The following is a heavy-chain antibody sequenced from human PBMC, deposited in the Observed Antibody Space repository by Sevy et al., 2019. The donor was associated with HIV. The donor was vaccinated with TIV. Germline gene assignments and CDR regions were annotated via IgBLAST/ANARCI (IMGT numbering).Heavy chain of an antibody. D-gene: IGHD2-15*01. CDR1: GFTFSSYA. Sequence: GGSLRLSCAASGFTFSSYAMHWVRQAPGKGLEWVAVISYDGSNKYYADSVKGRFTISRDNSKNTLYLQMNSLRAEDTAVYYCARAGEGSGGSYGDYYYYYGMDVWGQGTTVTVSS. V-gene: IGHV3-30-3*01. CDR2: ISYDGSNK. J-gene: IGHJ6*02. CDR3: ARAGEGSGGSYGDYYYYYGMDV.